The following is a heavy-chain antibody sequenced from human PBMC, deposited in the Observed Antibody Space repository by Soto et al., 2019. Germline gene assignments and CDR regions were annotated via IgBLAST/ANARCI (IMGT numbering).Heavy chain of an antibody. CDR1: GVSIISDDYY. D-gene: IGHD1-20*01. V-gene: IGHV4-31*03. CDR2: VVYSGST. CDR3: ARDIPLHPSYKKYGMDV. Sequence: PSETLSLTCTVSGVSIISDDYYWSLIRQHPGKGLEWIGYVVYSGSTYYNPSLKSRVTISVDTSKNHFSLKLRSVTAADTAVYYCARDIPLHPSYKKYGMDVWGQGITV. J-gene: IGHJ6*01.